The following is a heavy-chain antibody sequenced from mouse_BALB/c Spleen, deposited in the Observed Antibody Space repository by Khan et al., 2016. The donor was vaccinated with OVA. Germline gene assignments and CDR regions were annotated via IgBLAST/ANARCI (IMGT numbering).Heavy chain of an antibody. Sequence: QVQLQQPGAELVKPGASVKLSCKASGYTFTSYYMYWLKQRPGQGLEWIGEINPSNGGTNFNEKFKSKAKLTVDKSSSTAYMQLSSLTSEDSAVYCCSTSGASRATLCFPYCCQGSLVTVSA. J-gene: IGHJ3*01. CDR3: STSGASRATLCFPY. CDR2: INPSNGGT. V-gene: IGHV1S81*02. D-gene: IGHD3-1*01. CDR1: GYTFTSYY.